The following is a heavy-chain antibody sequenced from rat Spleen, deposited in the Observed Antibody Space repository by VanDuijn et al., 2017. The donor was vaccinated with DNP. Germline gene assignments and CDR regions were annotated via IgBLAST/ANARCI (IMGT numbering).Heavy chain of an antibody. D-gene: IGHD3-8*01. J-gene: IGHJ2*01. CDR1: GFTFGYYY. CDR2: ISTGGGDT. Sequence: EVQLVESGGGLVQPGNSLKLSCAASGFTFGYYYMAWVRQAPTKGLEWVASISTGGGDTYYRDSVKGRFTISRDNVKSTLYLQVNSLRSEDTATYYCTSNPHIRTAAPFDYWGQGVMVTVSS. V-gene: IGHV5-25*01. CDR3: TSNPHIRTAAPFDY.